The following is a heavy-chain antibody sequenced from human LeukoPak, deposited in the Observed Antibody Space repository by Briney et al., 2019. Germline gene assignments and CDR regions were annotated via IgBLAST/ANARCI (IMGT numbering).Heavy chain of an antibody. CDR2: IYPGDSDT. CDR3: ARNPAGSRREKGAFDI. D-gene: IGHD6-13*01. V-gene: IGHV5-51*01. CDR1: GYSFTSYW. Sequence: GESLKISCKGSGYSFTSYWIGWVRQMPGKGLEWMGIIYPGDSDTRYSPSFQGQVTISADKSISTAYLQWSSLKASDTAMYYCARNPAGSRREKGAFDIWGQGTMVTVSS. J-gene: IGHJ3*02.